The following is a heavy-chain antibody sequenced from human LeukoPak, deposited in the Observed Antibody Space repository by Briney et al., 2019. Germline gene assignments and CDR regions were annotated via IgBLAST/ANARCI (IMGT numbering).Heavy chain of an antibody. V-gene: IGHV4-59*08. Sequence: SETLSLTCTVSGGSISSFYWSWLRQPPGKGLEYIGYISNSGSTNYNPSLKIRVTISADTSKNQFSLKLSSVTAADTAVYFCARLGQPNAFDIWGQGTVVTVSS. J-gene: IGHJ3*02. CDR1: GGSISSFY. CDR2: ISNSGST. D-gene: IGHD3-16*01. CDR3: ARLGQPNAFDI.